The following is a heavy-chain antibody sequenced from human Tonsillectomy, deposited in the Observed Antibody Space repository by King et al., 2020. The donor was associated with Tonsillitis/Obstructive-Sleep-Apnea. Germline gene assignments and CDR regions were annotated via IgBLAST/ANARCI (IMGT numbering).Heavy chain of an antibody. CDR2: FSGSGSAI. Sequence: VQLVVSGGGLVQPGGSLRLSCAASGFTFSSYEMNWVRQAPGKGLEGLSYFSGSGSAIYYADSVKGRFTISRDNAKNSLYLQMNSLRAEDTAVYYCARDYGVAIFDYWGQGTLVTVSS. J-gene: IGHJ4*02. CDR1: GFTFSSYE. V-gene: IGHV3-48*03. CDR3: ARDYGVAIFDY. D-gene: IGHD4-17*01.